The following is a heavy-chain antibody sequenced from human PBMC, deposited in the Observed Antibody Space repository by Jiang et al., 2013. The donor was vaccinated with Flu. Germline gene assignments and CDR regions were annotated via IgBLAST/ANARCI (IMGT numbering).Heavy chain of an antibody. Sequence: GYSFTSYWISWVRQMPGKGLEWMGRIDPSDSYTNYSPSFQGHVTISADKSISTAYLQWSSLKASDTAMYYCARHRMEGDSSSSPFDYWGQGTLVTVSS. CDR3: ARHRMEGDSSSSPFDY. CDR2: IDPSDSYT. J-gene: IGHJ4*02. V-gene: IGHV5-10-1*01. D-gene: IGHD6-6*01. CDR1: GYSFTSYW.